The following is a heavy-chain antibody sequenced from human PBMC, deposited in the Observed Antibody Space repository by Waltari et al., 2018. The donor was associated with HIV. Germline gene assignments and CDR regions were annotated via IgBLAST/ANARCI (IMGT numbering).Heavy chain of an antibody. CDR1: GGSITGDDYF. CDR3: ARDHYYDSSGYPRAFDI. V-gene: IGHV4-30-4*01. J-gene: IGHJ3*02. Sequence: QVQLPESGPGLVKPSQTLSLTCTVSGGSITGDDYFWTWTRQPPGKGLEWIGYISYRGSTYYNPSLKTRVTMSVDTSKTQFSLRLNSVTAADTAVYYCARDHYYDSSGYPRAFDIWGQGTMVTVSS. CDR2: ISYRGST. D-gene: IGHD3-22*01.